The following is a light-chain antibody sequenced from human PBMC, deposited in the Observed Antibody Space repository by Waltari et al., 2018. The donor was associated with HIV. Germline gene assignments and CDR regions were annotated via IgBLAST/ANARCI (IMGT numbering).Light chain of an antibody. CDR1: SSNIGAGFD. J-gene: IGLJ3*02. V-gene: IGLV1-40*01. Sequence: QSVLTQPPSVSGAPGPRVTISCSGSSSNIGAGFDVHWYQHLPGTAPKLLIYNNFNRPSGVPDRFSGSKSGTSASLAITGLQAEDEADYYCQSYDSTLTGVFGGGTKLTVL. CDR3: QSYDSTLTGV. CDR2: NNF.